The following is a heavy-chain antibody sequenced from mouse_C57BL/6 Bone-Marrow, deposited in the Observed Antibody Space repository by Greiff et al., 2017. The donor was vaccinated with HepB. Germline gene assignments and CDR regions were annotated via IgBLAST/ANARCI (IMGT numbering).Heavy chain of an antibody. V-gene: IGHV2-2*01. CDR2: IWSGGST. D-gene: IGHD2-12*01. Sequence: VQLVESGPGLVQPSQSLSITCTVSGFSLTSYGVHWVRQSPGKGLEWLGVIWSGGSTDYNAAFISRLSISKDNSKSQVFFKMNSLQADDTAIYYCARNSDYSLYYAMDYWVQGTSVTVSS. CDR3: ARNSDYSLYYAMDY. CDR1: GFSLTSYG. J-gene: IGHJ4*01.